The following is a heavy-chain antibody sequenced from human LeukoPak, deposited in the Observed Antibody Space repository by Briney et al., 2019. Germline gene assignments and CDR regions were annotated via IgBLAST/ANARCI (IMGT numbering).Heavy chain of an antibody. J-gene: IGHJ6*02. D-gene: IGHD4-11*01. CDR1: GFTVSSNY. CDR3: ARDPPMTTDFALDG. V-gene: IGHV3-66*01. Sequence: GGSLRLSCAASGFTVSSNYMSWVRQAPGKGLEWVSFIYTTGRTYYADSVKGRFTISRDDSKNTVFLQMNSLRAEDTAVYYCARDPPMTTDFALDGWGQGTTVTVSS. CDR2: IYTTGRT.